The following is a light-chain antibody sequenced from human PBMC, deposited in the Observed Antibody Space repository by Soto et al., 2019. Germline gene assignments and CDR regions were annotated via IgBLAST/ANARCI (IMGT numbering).Light chain of an antibody. V-gene: IGLV2-23*01. CDR3: CSYAGGASVV. CDR1: ISDVGRYNL. CDR2: EDI. Sequence: QSALTQPRSVSGSPGQSVTISCTGTISDVGRYNLVSWYQQHPDKAPKLIIYEDIERPSGVSHRFSGSTSGNTASLTISGLQTEDEAKYFCCSYAGGASVVFGGGTKLTVL. J-gene: IGLJ2*01.